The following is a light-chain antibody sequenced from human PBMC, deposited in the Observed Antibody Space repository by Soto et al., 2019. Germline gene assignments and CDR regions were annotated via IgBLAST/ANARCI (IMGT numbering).Light chain of an antibody. Sequence: QSVLTQPPSVSAAPGQKVSISCSGRSSNIGNDYVSWYQQIPGTAPKLLIYETYKLPSGIPDRFSASKSGTSATLGITGLQTGDEADYYCATWDSSLSGFVFGGGTKVTVL. V-gene: IGLV1-51*02. CDR3: ATWDSSLSGFV. CDR2: ETY. J-gene: IGLJ3*02. CDR1: SSNIGNDY.